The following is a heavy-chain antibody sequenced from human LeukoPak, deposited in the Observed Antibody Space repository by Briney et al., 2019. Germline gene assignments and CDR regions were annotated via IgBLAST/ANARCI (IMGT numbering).Heavy chain of an antibody. V-gene: IGHV3-21*01. D-gene: IGHD3-10*01. CDR2: ISSSSSNI. Sequence: GGSLRLSCAASGFTFSSYSMNWVRQAPGKGLEWVSSISSSSSNIYYADSVKGRFTISRDNAKNSLYLQMNSLRAEDTAVYYCARDLYGSGRYQRDYWGQGTLVTVSS. CDR3: ARDLYGSGRYQRDY. J-gene: IGHJ4*02. CDR1: GFTFSSYS.